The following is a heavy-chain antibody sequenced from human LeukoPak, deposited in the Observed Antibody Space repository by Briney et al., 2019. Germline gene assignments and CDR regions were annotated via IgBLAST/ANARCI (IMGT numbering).Heavy chain of an antibody. CDR1: GGSFSGYY. D-gene: IGHD4-23*01. V-gene: IGHV4-34*01. CDR3: AREGTYGGNGFGFDY. CDR2: INHSGST. Sequence: SETLSLTCAVYGGSFSGYYWSWIRQPPGKGLEWIGEINHSGSTNYNPSLESRVTISVDTSKNQFSLKLSSVTAADTAVYYCAREGTYGGNGFGFDYWGQGTLVTVSS. J-gene: IGHJ4*02.